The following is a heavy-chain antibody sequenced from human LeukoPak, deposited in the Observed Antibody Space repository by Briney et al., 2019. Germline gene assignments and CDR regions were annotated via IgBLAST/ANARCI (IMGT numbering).Heavy chain of an antibody. J-gene: IGHJ4*02. CDR2: IYSGGST. V-gene: IGHV3-66*01. Sequence: GGSLRLSCAASEFSVGSNYMTWVRQAPGKGLEWVSLIYSGGSTYYADSVKGRFTISRDNSKNTLYLQMNSLRAEDTAVYYCAKDARWQQFEAVGGDFDYCGQGTLVTVSS. D-gene: IGHD5-24*01. CDR3: AKDARWQQFEAVGGDFDY. CDR1: EFSVGSNY.